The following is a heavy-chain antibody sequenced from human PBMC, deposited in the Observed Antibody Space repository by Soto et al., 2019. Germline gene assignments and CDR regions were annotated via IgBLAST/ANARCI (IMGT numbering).Heavy chain of an antibody. D-gene: IGHD3-9*01. CDR1: GFTFTSSA. V-gene: IGHV1-58*01. CDR2: IVVGSGNT. Sequence: SVKVSCKASGFTFTSSAVQWVRQARGQRLEWIGRIVVGSGNTNYAQKFQERVTITRDMSTSTAYMELSSLRSEDTAVYYCAAVTQPPLLRYFDWSPYNWFDPWGQGTLVTVSS. CDR3: AAVTQPPLLRYFDWSPYNWFDP. J-gene: IGHJ5*02.